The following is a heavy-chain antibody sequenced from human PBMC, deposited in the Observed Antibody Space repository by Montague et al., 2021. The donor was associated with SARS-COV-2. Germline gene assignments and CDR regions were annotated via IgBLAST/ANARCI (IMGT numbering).Heavy chain of an antibody. CDR2: INHSGST. V-gene: IGHV4-34*01. D-gene: IGHD2-2*01. CDR3: AKEREVVRAARTLVAFDL. Sequence: SETLSLTCAVYGGSFSGYYWSWIRQPPGKGLEWIGGINHSGSTNYNPSLKSRVTISMDTSKNQFSLKLSSVTAADTAMYYCAKEREVVRAARTLVAFDLWGQGTMVTVSS. CDR1: GGSFSGYY. J-gene: IGHJ3*01.